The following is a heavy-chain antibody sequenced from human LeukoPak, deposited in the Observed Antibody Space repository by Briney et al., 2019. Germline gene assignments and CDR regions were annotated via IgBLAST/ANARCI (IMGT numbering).Heavy chain of an antibody. CDR1: GGSISSYY. Sequence: SETLSLTCTVSGGSISSYYWSWIRQPPGKGLEWIGYIYYSGSTNYNPSLKSRVTISVDTSKNQFSLKLSSVTAADTAVYYCARGPSYGDYEYYFDYWGQGTLVTVSS. J-gene: IGHJ4*02. CDR2: IYYSGST. V-gene: IGHV4-59*12. CDR3: ARGPSYGDYEYYFDY. D-gene: IGHD4-17*01.